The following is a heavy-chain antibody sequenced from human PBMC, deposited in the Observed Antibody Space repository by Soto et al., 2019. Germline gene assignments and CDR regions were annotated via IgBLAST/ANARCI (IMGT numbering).Heavy chain of an antibody. V-gene: IGHV3-11*01. CDR3: ARDLYSSSYNNWFDP. Sequence: GGSLRLSCAASGFTFSDYYMSWIRQAPGKGLEWVSYISSSGSTIYYADSVKGRFTISRDNAKNSLYLQMNSLRAEDTAVYYCARDLYSSSYNNWFDPWGQGTLVTVSS. J-gene: IGHJ5*02. CDR2: ISSSGSTI. CDR1: GFTFSDYY. D-gene: IGHD6-6*01.